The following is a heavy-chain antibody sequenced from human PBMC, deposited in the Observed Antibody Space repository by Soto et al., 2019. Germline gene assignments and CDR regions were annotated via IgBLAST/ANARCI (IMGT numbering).Heavy chain of an antibody. D-gene: IGHD1-26*01. CDR3: AKDRPSGSRPYYYGMDV. CDR2: ISYDGSNK. J-gene: IGHJ6*02. Sequence: QVQLVESGGGVVQPGRSLRLSCAASGFTFSSYGMHWVRQAPGKGPAWVAVISYDGSNKYYADSVKGRFTISRDNSKNTLYLQMNSLRAEDTAVYYCAKDRPSGSRPYYYGMDVWGQGTTVIVSS. CDR1: GFTFSSYG. V-gene: IGHV3-30*18.